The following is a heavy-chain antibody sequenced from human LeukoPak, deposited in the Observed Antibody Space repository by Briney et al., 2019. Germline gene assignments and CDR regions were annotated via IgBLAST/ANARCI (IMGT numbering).Heavy chain of an antibody. V-gene: IGHV1-2*02. CDR3: ATKKYSGSFYAF. Sequence: ASVKVSCKASGYSSTDYYIYWVRQAPGQGLEWMGWIEPNSGDTNYVQKFEGRVTMTRDTSISTAYMELSSLRSDDTAVYYCATKKYSGSFYAFWGQGTLVTVSS. CDR1: GYSSTDYY. CDR2: IEPNSGDT. D-gene: IGHD1-26*01. J-gene: IGHJ4*02.